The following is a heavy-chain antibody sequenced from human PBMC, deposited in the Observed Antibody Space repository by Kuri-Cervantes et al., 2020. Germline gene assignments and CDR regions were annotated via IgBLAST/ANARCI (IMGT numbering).Heavy chain of an antibody. Sequence: GESLKISCEASGFTFSCYVMHWVRQAPGKGLEWVALVRYDGNDKYYADSVKGRFTVSRDNSRNALYLQMDCLRPEYTAVYYCATRGTGGQLDFWGQGTLVTVSS. V-gene: IGHV3-30*02. CDR3: ATRGTGGQLDF. CDR2: VRYDGNDK. J-gene: IGHJ4*02. CDR1: GFTFSCYV. D-gene: IGHD3-10*01.